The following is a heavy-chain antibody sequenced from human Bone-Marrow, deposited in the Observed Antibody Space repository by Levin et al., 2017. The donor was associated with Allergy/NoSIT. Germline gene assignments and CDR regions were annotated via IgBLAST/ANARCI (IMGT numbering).Heavy chain of an antibody. Sequence: SQTLSLTCTVSGGSISSSSYYWGWIRQPPGKGLGWIGSIYYSGSTYYNPSLKSRVTISVDTSKNQFSLKLSSVTAADTAVDYCASQGITGTTDAFDSWGQGTMVTVSS. J-gene: IGHJ3*02. D-gene: IGHD1-7*01. V-gene: IGHV4-39*01. CDR1: GGSISSSSYY. CDR2: IYYSGST. CDR3: ASQGITGTTDAFDS.